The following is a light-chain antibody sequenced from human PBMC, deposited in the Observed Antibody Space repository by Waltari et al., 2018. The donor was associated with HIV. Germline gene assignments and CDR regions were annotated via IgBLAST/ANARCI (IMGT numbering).Light chain of an antibody. CDR2: ANN. CDR1: SSNIATNT. CDR3: AAWDDSLKGWL. J-gene: IGLJ3*02. Sequence: QSVLTQPPSASGTPGQRVTISCSGSSSNIATNTVNWYQQLPGTAPKLLINANNQRPSGVPDRFSGSKSDTSASLAISGLQSDDEADFYCAAWDDSLKGWLFGGGTKLTVL. V-gene: IGLV1-44*01.